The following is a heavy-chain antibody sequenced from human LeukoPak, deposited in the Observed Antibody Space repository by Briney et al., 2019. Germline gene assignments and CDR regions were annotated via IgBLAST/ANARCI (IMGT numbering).Heavy chain of an antibody. CDR3: ARAGARVLRYFDWSPRGYFDY. Sequence: GESLKISCKGSGYSFTSYWIGWVRQMPGKGLEWMGIIYPGDSDTRYSPPFQGQVTISADKSISTAYLQWSSLKASDTAMYYCARAGARVLRYFDWSPRGYFDYWGQGTLVTVSS. CDR2: IYPGDSDT. J-gene: IGHJ4*02. V-gene: IGHV5-51*01. D-gene: IGHD3-9*01. CDR1: GYSFTSYW.